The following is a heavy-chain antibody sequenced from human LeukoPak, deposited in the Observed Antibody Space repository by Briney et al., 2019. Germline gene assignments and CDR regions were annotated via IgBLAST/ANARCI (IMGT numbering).Heavy chain of an antibody. CDR1: GFTFDDYG. Sequence: GGSLRLSCAASGFTFDDYGMSWVRQAPGKGLEWVSGINWNGGSTGYADSVKGRFTISRGNAKNSLYLQMNSLRAEDTALYYCARAVVVPAAIPDYYYYYMDVWGKGTTVTVSS. J-gene: IGHJ6*03. CDR3: ARAVVVPAAIPDYYYYYMDV. V-gene: IGHV3-20*04. CDR2: INWNGGST. D-gene: IGHD2-2*02.